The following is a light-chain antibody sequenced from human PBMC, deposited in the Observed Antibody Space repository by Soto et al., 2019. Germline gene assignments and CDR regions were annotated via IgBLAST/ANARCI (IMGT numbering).Light chain of an antibody. J-gene: IGKJ1*01. CDR2: DVS. Sequence: DIKMTQSPSTLSASVGDTVTISCRASQKVSPWLAWYQQKPGKAPKLLMYDVSSLKRGVPARFSGSGSGTEFTLTISSLQPDDFATYYCQQYDSYSGTFGQGTKVDI. CDR1: QKVSPW. CDR3: QQYDSYSGT. V-gene: IGKV1-5*01.